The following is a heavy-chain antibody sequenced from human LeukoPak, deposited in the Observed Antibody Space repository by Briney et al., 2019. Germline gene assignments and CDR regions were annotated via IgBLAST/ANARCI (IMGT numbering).Heavy chain of an antibody. CDR3: AAEVGATTPRNY. CDR1: GGSFSGYY. J-gene: IGHJ4*02. V-gene: IGHV4-34*01. Sequence: SETLSLTCAVYGGSFSGYYWSWIRQPPGKGLEWIGGINHSGSTNYNPSLKSRVTISVDTSKNQFSLKLSSVTAADTAVYYCAAEVGATTPRNYWGQGTLVTVSS. CDR2: INHSGST. D-gene: IGHD1-26*01.